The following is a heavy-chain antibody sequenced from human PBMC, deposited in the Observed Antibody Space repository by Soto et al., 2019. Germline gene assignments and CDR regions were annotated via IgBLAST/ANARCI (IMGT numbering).Heavy chain of an antibody. V-gene: IGHV1-18*04. Sequence: GASVPVSCKASGYTFTSYGISWVRLAPGQGLEWMGWISAYNGNTNYAQKLQHRDTMTTDTSTSTAYMELRSLKSDDTAVYYCARDSISIVVVTVIRAEYFQHWGQGTLVTVSS. D-gene: IGHD2-21*02. J-gene: IGHJ1*01. CDR2: ISAYNGNT. CDR1: GYTFTSYG. CDR3: ARDSISIVVVTVIRAEYFQH.